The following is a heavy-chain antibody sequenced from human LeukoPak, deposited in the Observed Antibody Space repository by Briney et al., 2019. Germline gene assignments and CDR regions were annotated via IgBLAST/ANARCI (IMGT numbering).Heavy chain of an antibody. CDR2: IYFSGST. CDR3: ARDPGDTTGTYNFDY. D-gene: IGHD1-1*01. J-gene: IGHJ4*02. CDR1: GGSVSSGNYY. V-gene: IGHV4-61*01. Sequence: SETLSLTCTVSGGSVSSGNYYWSWIRQPPGKGLEWIGNIYFSGSTNYNPSLKSRVTISVNTSKNQFSLKLSSVTAADTAVYYCARDPGDTTGTYNFDYWGQGTLVTVSS.